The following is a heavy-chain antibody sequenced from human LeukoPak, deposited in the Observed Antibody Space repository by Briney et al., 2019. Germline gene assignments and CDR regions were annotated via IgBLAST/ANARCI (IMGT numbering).Heavy chain of an antibody. D-gene: IGHD6-6*01. CDR1: GYTFTSYG. CDR2: ISAYNGNT. Sequence: ASVKVSCKASGYTFTSYGISWVRQAPGQGLEWMGWISAYNGNTNYAQKLQGRVTMTTDTSTSTAYMELRSLRSDDTAVYYCAREYSSSPTLGNWFDPWGQGTLVTISS. V-gene: IGHV1-18*01. CDR3: AREYSSSPTLGNWFDP. J-gene: IGHJ5*02.